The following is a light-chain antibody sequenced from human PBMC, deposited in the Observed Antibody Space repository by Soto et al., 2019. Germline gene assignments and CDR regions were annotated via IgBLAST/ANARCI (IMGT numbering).Light chain of an antibody. CDR2: QAS. Sequence: DIQLSQSPSTLSASVGDRVTISCRASQTVRTYLAWYQQKPGKAPKLLIFQASTLESGVPSRLSGNGSGTEFTLTISSLQPDDVATYYCQQYSSLWTFGQGTKVDMK. J-gene: IGKJ1*01. V-gene: IGKV1-5*03. CDR1: QTVRTY. CDR3: QQYSSLWT.